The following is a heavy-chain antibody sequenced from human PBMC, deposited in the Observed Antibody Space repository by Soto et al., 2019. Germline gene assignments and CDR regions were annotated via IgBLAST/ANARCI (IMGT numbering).Heavy chain of an antibody. J-gene: IGHJ4*02. D-gene: IGHD3-22*01. CDR3: ARQKRYYYDSSGYPDH. CDR2: IYYTGST. CDR1: AGTVSNRGFY. V-gene: IGHV4-39*01. Sequence: SETLSLTCTCSAGTVSNRGFYLGLIPTPPGKGLEWIAAIYYTGSTFYNPSLKSRVTVSVDTSKNQVSLNLSSVTAADTAIYYCARQKRYYYDSSGYPDHWGQGNLVTVSS.